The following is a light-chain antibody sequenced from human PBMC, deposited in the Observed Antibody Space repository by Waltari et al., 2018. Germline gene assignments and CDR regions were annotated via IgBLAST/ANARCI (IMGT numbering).Light chain of an antibody. V-gene: IGLV2-23*01. Sequence: QSALTQPASVSGSPGQSVTISCTGSSNDVGSSHLVSWYQQYPGKAPKLIIYEGNKRPPGVSDRFSGSKSGNTASLTISGLQAEDEADYYFCSHVYSGTYVFATGTKVTVL. J-gene: IGLJ1*01. CDR3: CSHVYSGTYV. CDR1: SNDVGSSHL. CDR2: EGN.